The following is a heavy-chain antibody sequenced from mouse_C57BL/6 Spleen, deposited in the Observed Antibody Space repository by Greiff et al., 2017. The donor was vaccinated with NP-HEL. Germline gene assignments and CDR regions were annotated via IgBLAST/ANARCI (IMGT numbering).Heavy chain of an antibody. D-gene: IGHD1-1*01. Sequence: EVMLVESGGGLVKPGGSLKLSCAASGFTFSDYGMHWVRQAPEKGLEWVAYISSGSSTIYYADTVKGRSTFSRDNAKNTLFLQMTSLRSEDTAIYYCAREGPYYGSSPWFAYWGQGTLVTVSA. CDR3: AREGPYYGSSPWFAY. CDR1: GFTFSDYG. J-gene: IGHJ3*01. CDR2: ISSGSSTI. V-gene: IGHV5-17*01.